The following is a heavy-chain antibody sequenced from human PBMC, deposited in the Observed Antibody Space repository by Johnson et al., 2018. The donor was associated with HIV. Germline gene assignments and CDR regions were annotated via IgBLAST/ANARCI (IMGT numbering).Heavy chain of an antibody. Sequence: VQLVESGGGLVQPGGSLRLSCAASGFSVSSNYMTWVRQPPGKGLEWVSVLYSGGSTYHAESVKVRFSIYRDNSKNTLYLEINSLRAEDTAVYYCARAPGYSRAFDIWGQGTMVTVSS. CDR3: ARAPGYSRAFDI. J-gene: IGHJ3*02. CDR1: GFSVSSNY. D-gene: IGHD5-18*01. CDR2: LYSGGST. V-gene: IGHV3-66*01.